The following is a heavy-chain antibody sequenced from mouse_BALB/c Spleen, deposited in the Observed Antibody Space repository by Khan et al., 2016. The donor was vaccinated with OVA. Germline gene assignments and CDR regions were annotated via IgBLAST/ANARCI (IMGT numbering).Heavy chain of an antibody. CDR3: ARTWMVTDGYFDD. J-gene: IGHJ1*01. D-gene: IGHD2-2*01. CDR1: GYSITSGYS. Sequence: VQLVQSGPDLAKPSQSLSLSCTATGYSITSGYSWHLIRQFPGNILEWMGYIHYSGSTNYNPSFKSRISITRDTSKTPSFLQFNSVTTEDTATDYCARTWMVTDGYFDDWGEGTTVTVSS. CDR2: IHYSGST. V-gene: IGHV3-1*02.